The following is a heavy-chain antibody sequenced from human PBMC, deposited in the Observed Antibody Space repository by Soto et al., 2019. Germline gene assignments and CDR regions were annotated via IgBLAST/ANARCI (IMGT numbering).Heavy chain of an antibody. D-gene: IGHD2-21*02. J-gene: IGHJ2*01. CDR1: GLTVTNNY. CDR2: IYRGGTT. Sequence: EVKLVESGGGLVQPGGSLRLSCVASGLTVTNNYLSWVRQAPGKGLEWVSIIYRGGTTYYEDSVKGRFTLSRDNSKNTVYLQMNSLRAEDTAVYYCATKVPSRDADLNWYFDLWGRGTLVTVSS. CDR3: ATKVPSRDADLNWYFDL. V-gene: IGHV3-66*01.